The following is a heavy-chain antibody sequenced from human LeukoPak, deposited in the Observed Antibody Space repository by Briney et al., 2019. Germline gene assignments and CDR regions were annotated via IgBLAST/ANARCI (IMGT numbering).Heavy chain of an antibody. CDR3: ARRVAAIQGLFDY. Sequence: GGSLRLSCAASGFTLSDYYMSWVRQAPGKGLEWVSYITNSGGTIYYADSVKGRFTISRDNAKNSLYVQMNSLRAEDTAVYYCARRVAAIQGLFDYWGQGTLVTVSS. CDR1: GFTLSDYY. CDR2: ITNSGGTI. V-gene: IGHV3-11*04. D-gene: IGHD2-15*01. J-gene: IGHJ4*02.